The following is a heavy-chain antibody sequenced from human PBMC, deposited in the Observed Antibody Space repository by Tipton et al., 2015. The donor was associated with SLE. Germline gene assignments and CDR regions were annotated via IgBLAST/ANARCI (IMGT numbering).Heavy chain of an antibody. CDR1: GGSISSTSHR. Sequence: TLSLTCTVSGGSISSTSHRWGWIRQPPGKGLEWIGSIYYSGSTEYNPSLKSRVTMSADTSKNQFSLKVYSVTAADAAVYYCASSSNWFWYFDLWGRGTLVTVSS. CDR3: ASSSNWFWYFDL. J-gene: IGHJ2*01. V-gene: IGHV4-39*07. CDR2: IYYSGST. D-gene: IGHD6-13*01.